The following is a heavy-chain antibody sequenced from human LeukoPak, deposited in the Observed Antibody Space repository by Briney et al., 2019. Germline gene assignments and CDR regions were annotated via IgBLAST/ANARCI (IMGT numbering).Heavy chain of an antibody. Sequence: GGSLRLSCAASGFTFSSYSMNWVRQAPGKGLEWVSTISSSSSYIYYADSVKGRFTISRDNAKNSLYLQMNSLRVEDTAVYYCARGRPHGNDYWGQGTLVTVSS. CDR3: ARGRPHGNDY. CDR1: GFTFSSYS. J-gene: IGHJ4*02. V-gene: IGHV3-21*01. CDR2: ISSSSSYI. D-gene: IGHD4-23*01.